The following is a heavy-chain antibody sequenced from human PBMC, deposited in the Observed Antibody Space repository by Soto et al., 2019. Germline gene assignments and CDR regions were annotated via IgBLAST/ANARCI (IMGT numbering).Heavy chain of an antibody. CDR1: GFSLSTSGVG. J-gene: IGHJ6*02. CDR3: AYLPCSGGSCYWFSYSGMDV. CDR2: IYWDDDK. Sequence: QITLKESGPTLVKPTQTLTLTCTFSGFSLSTSGVGVAWIRQPPGKALEWLALIYWDDDKRYRPSLETRLTIXXXPXXNQVVLTMTNVDSVDTATYYCAYLPCSGGSCYWFSYSGMDVWGQGTTVIVSS. D-gene: IGHD2-15*01. V-gene: IGHV2-5*02.